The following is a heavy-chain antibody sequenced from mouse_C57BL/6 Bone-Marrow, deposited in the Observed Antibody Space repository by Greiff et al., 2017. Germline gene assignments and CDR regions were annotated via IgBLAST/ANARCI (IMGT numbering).Heavy chain of an antibody. J-gene: IGHJ1*03. Sequence: VQLQESGAELAKPGASVKLSCKASGYTFPSYWMHWVKQRPGQGLEWIGYINPSSGYTKYNQKFKDKATLTADKSSSTAYMQLSSLTYEDSAVSYCARWEDGYYGGYWYFDVWGTGTTVTVSS. CDR3: ARWEDGYYGGYWYFDV. D-gene: IGHD2-3*01. CDR2: INPSSGYT. V-gene: IGHV1-7*01. CDR1: GYTFPSYW.